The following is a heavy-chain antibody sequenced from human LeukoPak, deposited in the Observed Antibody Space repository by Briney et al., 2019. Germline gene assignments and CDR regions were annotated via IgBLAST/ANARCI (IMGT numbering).Heavy chain of an antibody. CDR3: ARGGAGSFEF. Sequence: SQTLSLTCAISGDSVSSNSAAWNWIRQSPSRGLEWLGRTYYRSKWIYDYAPSVKSRITITPDTSKNQFSLHLNSVTPEDTAVYYCARGGAGSFEFSGQGTLVTVSS. CDR1: GDSVSSNSAA. CDR2: TYYRSKWIY. D-gene: IGHD6-19*01. V-gene: IGHV6-1*01. J-gene: IGHJ4*02.